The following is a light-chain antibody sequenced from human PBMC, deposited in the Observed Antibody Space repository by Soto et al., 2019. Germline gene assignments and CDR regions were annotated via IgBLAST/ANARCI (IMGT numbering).Light chain of an antibody. V-gene: IGKV1-39*01. Sequence: DIPMTQSPSSLSASEGDRVTITCRASQSITIYVNWYQQKPGRAPNLLIYAASSLQSGVPSRFSGSGSGTDFTLTISSLQPEDFATYYGQQSYSTPYTFGQGTKLEIK. J-gene: IGKJ2*01. CDR3: QQSYSTPYT. CDR1: QSITIY. CDR2: AAS.